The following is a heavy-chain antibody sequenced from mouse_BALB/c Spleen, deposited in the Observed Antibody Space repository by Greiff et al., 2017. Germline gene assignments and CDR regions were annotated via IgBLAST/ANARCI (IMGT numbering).Heavy chain of an antibody. V-gene: IGHV5-4*02. CDR1: GFTLSDYY. D-gene: IGHD1-1*01. Sequence: EVNVVESGGGLVKPGGSLKLSCAASGFTLSDYYMYWVRQTPEKRLEWVATISDGGSYTYYPDSVKGRFTISRDNAKNNLYLQMSSLKSEDTAMYYCARDGWKITQRYFDVWGAGTTVTVSA. CDR2: ISDGGSYT. J-gene: IGHJ1*01. CDR3: ARDGWKITQRYFDV.